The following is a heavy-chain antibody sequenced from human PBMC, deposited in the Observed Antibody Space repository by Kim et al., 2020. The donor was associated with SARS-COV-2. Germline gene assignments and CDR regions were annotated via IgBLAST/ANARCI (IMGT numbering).Heavy chain of an antibody. V-gene: IGHV3-9*01. CDR1: GFTFGDYA. Sequence: GGSLRLSCAASGFTFGDYAMHWVRQAPGKGLEWVSGISWNSGSIGYADSVKGRFTISRDNAKNSLYLQMNSLRAEDTALYYCAKDSEWELLQAKFDYWGQGTLVTVSS. CDR2: ISWNSGSI. D-gene: IGHD1-26*01. CDR3: AKDSEWELLQAKFDY. J-gene: IGHJ4*02.